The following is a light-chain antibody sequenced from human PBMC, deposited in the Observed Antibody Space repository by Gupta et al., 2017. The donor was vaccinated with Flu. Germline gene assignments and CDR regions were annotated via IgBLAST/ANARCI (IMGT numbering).Light chain of an antibody. CDR3: RSYTSSSTLL. Sequence: SALPPPASVSGSPGQSTTISCTGTSSDVGGYNYVSWYQQHPGKAPKLMIYEVSNRPSGVSNRFAGSKSGNKASLTISGLQAEDKADYYCRSYTSSSTLLFGTGTKVTVL. V-gene: IGLV2-14*01. CDR2: EVS. J-gene: IGLJ1*01. CDR1: SSDVGGYNY.